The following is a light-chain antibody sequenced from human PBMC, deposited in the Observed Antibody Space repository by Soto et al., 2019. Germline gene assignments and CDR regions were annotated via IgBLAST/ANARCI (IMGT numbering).Light chain of an antibody. CDR2: FTS. CDR3: QQYGTSPVT. CDR1: QTVSDNF. Sequence: EIVLTQFPGILSLSPGARATLSCRASQTVSDNFLAWYQQKPVQSPRLLIYFTSSRATGIPDRFRCSGSGTDFTRTISRLEPEDFEVYYCQQYGTSPVTFGQGTKLE. J-gene: IGKJ2*01. V-gene: IGKV3-20*01.